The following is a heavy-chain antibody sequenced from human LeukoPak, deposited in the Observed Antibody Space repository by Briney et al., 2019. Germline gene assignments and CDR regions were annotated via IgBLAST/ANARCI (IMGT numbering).Heavy chain of an antibody. D-gene: IGHD3-16*01. CDR1: GRSISGYY. CDR2: IFYSGST. Sequence: SETLSLTCTVSGRSISGYYWSWIRQPPGTGLEWIGYIFYSGSTNYNPSLKSRVTISVDTSKNQFSLKLSSVTAADTAVYYCANYGLSEFRNAFHCWGQRTPVTVSS. J-gene: IGHJ4*02. CDR3: ANYGLSEFRNAFHC. V-gene: IGHV4-59*01.